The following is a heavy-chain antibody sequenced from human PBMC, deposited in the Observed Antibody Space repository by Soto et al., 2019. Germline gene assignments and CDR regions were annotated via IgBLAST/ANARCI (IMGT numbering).Heavy chain of an antibody. CDR1: GGSISSGGYY. J-gene: IGHJ6*03. D-gene: IGHD2-2*01. Sequence: SETLSLTCTVSGGSISSGGYYWSWIRQHPGKGLEWIGYIYYSGSTYYNPSLKSRVTISVDTSKNQFSLKLSSVTAADTAVYYCARVFIVVVPAAMSYYYYMDVWGKGTTVTVSS. V-gene: IGHV4-31*03. CDR2: IYYSGST. CDR3: ARVFIVVVPAAMSYYYYMDV.